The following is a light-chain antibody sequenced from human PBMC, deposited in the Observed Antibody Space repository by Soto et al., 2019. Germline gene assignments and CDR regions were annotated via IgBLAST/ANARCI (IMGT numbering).Light chain of an antibody. V-gene: IGLV2-11*01. Sequence: QSVLTQPASVSGSPGQSVTISCTGTSSDVGGSDYVSWFQHYPGKGPKLLIYDVTRRPSGVPDRFSGSKSGNTASLTISGLQVEDEADYYCCSHAGSYTFRVFGTGTKVTV. CDR3: CSHAGSYTFRV. CDR2: DVT. J-gene: IGLJ1*01. CDR1: SSDVGGSDY.